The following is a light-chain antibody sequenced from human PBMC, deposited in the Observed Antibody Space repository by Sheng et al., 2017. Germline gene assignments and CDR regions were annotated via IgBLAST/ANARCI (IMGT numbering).Light chain of an antibody. J-gene: IGKJ2*01. CDR3: FQPLQVPYT. V-gene: IGKV2-28*01. Sequence: EIVLTQSPLILPVTPGEPASISCRSSQNLLHSRGYNYLNWYLQKPGQSPQLLIYLGSNRASGVPDRFSGSGSGTDFTLTISRVEAEDVGIYYCFQPLQVPYTFGQGTKLEMK. CDR1: QNLLHSRGYNY. CDR2: LGS.